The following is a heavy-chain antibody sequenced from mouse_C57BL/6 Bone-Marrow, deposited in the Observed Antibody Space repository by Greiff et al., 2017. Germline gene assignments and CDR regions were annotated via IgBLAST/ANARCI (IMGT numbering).Heavy chain of an antibody. Sequence: VQLVESGAELARPGASVKLSCKASGYTFTSYGISWVKQRTGQGLEWIGEIYPRSGNTYYNEKFKGKATLTADKSSRTAYMELRILTSEDSAVYFCARDPFIYYYGSSWFAYWGQGTLVTVSA. CDR1: GYTFTSYG. J-gene: IGHJ3*01. D-gene: IGHD1-1*01. CDR2: IYPRSGNT. V-gene: IGHV1-81*01. CDR3: ARDPFIYYYGSSWFAY.